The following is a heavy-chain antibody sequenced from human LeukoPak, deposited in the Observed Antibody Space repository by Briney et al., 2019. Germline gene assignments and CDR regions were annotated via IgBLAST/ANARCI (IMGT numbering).Heavy chain of an antibody. Sequence: ASVKVSCKASGGTFSNYAISWVRQAPGQGLEWMGAIIPIFGTANYAQKFQGRVTITADESTSTAYMELSSLRADDTALYYCAKEGDCSGGTCFDHWGQGTLVTVSS. J-gene: IGHJ4*02. V-gene: IGHV1-69*13. CDR3: AKEGDCSGGTCFDH. CDR1: GGTFSNYA. D-gene: IGHD2-15*01. CDR2: IIPIFGTA.